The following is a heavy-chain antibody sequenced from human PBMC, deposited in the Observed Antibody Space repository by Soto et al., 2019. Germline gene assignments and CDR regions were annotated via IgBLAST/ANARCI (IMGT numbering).Heavy chain of an antibody. J-gene: IGHJ3*02. D-gene: IGHD3-22*01. V-gene: IGHV2-5*02. Sequence: QITLKESGPTLVKPTQTLTLTCTISGLSLSTRGVSVGWIRQPPGKALEWLALVYWDDERRYSPSLRSRLTITKDSSXXQXVXXMTDMDPVDTATYYCAHKRDPTTLYDTSGHFAFDMWGQGTMVTVSS. CDR2: VYWDDER. CDR1: GLSLSTRGVS. CDR3: AHKRDPTTLYDTSGHFAFDM.